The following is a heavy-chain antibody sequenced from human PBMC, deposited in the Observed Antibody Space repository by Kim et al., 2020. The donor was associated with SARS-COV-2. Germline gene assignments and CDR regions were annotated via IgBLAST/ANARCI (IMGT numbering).Heavy chain of an antibody. CDR3: ARDRVGMGARGPNYYYGMDV. J-gene: IGHJ6*02. V-gene: IGHV4-34*01. D-gene: IGHD1-26*01. CDR2: INHSGSS. CDR1: DGPFSGYY. Sequence: SETLSLTCAVYDGPFSGYYWSWIRQPPGKRLEWIGQINHSGSSNYNPSLKSRVTISVDTSKNQFSLKLSSVTAADTAVYYCARDRVGMGARGPNYYYGMDVWGQGTTVTVSS.